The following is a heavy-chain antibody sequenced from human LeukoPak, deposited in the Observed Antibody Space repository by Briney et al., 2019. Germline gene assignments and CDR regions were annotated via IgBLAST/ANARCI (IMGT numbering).Heavy chain of an antibody. CDR2: INPNSGGT. D-gene: IGHD3-10*01. CDR1: EYTFTGYY. V-gene: IGHV1-2*02. Sequence: ASVKVSCKASEYTFTGYYMHWVRQAPGQGLEWMGWINPNSGGTNYVQKFRGRVTMTRDTSISTAYMELSRLRSDDTAVYYCARDYYGSGSFFFDYWGQGTLVTVSS. J-gene: IGHJ4*02. CDR3: ARDYYGSGSFFFDY.